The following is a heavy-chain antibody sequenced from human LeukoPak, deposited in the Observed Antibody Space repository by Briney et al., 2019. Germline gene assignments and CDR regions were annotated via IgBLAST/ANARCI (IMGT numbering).Heavy chain of an antibody. V-gene: IGHV1-18*01. CDR3: ARGRAYYYDSSGPIDY. CDR2: ISAYNGNT. D-gene: IGHD3-22*01. CDR1: GYTFTSYG. Sequence: ASVKVSCKASGYTFTSYGISWVRQAPGQGLEWMGWISAYNGNTNYAQKLQGRVTMTTDTSTSTAYMELRSLRSDDTAVYYCARGRAYYYDSSGPIDYWGQGTLVTVSS. J-gene: IGHJ4*02.